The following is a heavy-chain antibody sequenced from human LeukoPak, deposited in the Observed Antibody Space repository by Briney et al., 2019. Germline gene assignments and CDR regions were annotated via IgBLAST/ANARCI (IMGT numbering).Heavy chain of an antibody. Sequence: PSETLSLTCTVSGGSISSYYWSWIRQPAGKGLEWIGRIYTSGSTNDNPSLKSRVTISVDMSKKKFSLKLSSVTAADAAVYYCARGGYYYDSSGYYTFDFWGQGTLVTVSS. CDR1: GGSISSYY. CDR2: IYTSGST. CDR3: ARGGYYYDSSGYYTFDF. D-gene: IGHD3-22*01. V-gene: IGHV4-4*07. J-gene: IGHJ4*02.